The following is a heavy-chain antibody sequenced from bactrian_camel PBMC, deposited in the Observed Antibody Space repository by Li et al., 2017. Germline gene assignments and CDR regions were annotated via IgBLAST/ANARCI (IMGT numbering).Heavy chain of an antibody. CDR1: GYTYSSYC. CDR2: IDSDGST. V-gene: IGHV3S53*01. J-gene: IGHJ4*01. CDR3: ATGGRLATKATMTVLFEN. D-gene: IGHD4*01. Sequence: HVQLVESGGGSVQSGGSLRLSCAASGYTYSSYCMGWFRQAPGKEREGVAAIDSDGSTSYADSVKGRFTISQDNAKNTVYLQMNSLKTEDTAVYYCATGGRLATKATMTVLFENWGQRTQVTVS.